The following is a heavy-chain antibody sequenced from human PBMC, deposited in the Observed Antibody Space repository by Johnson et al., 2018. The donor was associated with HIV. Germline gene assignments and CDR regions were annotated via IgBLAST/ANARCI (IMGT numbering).Heavy chain of an antibody. CDR3: AKDTGAYYDTFLAFDI. CDR2: ISYDGNNK. CDR1: GFTFSSYA. D-gene: IGHD3-22*01. Sequence: QVQLVESGGGVVQPGRSLRLSCAASGFTFSSYAMHWVRQAPGKGLEWVAVISYDGNNKYYADSVTGRFTISRDNSKNTLYLEMNSLRAEDTAVYYCAKDTGAYYDTFLAFDIWGQGTMVTVSS. J-gene: IGHJ3*02. V-gene: IGHV3-30-3*01.